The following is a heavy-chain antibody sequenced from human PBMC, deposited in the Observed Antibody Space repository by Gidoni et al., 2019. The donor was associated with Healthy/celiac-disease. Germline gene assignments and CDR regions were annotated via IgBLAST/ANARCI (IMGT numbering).Heavy chain of an antibody. D-gene: IGHD6-13*01. Sequence: EVQLVESGGGLVKPGGSLRLSCAASGFTVSNAWMGWVRQAPGKGLEWVGRIKSKTDGGTTDYAAPVKGRFTISRDDSKNTLYLQMNSLKTEDTAVYYCTTERGYSSSWYIGAFDIWGQGTMVTVSS. V-gene: IGHV3-15*01. CDR3: TTERGYSSSWYIGAFDI. CDR2: IKSKTDGGTT. J-gene: IGHJ3*02. CDR1: GFTVSNAW.